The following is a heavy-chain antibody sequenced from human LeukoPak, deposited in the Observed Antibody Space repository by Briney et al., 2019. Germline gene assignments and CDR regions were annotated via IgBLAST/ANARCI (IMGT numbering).Heavy chain of an antibody. CDR3: ARVHIEVGATTYYYYGMDV. CDR1: GYTFTSYG. J-gene: IGHJ6*02. V-gene: IGHV1-18*01. CDR2: ISAYNGNT. D-gene: IGHD1-26*01. Sequence: ASVKVFCKASGYTFTSYGISWVRQAPGQGLEWMGWISAYNGNTNYAQKLQGRVTMTTDTSTSTAYMELRSLRSDDTAVYYCARVHIEVGATTYYYYGMDVWGQGTTVTVSS.